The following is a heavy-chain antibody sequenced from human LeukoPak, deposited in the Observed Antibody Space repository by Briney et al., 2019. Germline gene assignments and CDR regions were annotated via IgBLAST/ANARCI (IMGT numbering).Heavy chain of an antibody. Sequence: GGSLRLSCAASGLTFSDFWMHWVRQPPGKGLVWVALVKGDGRTTIYADSVKGRFTISRDNAKNTLYLQMNSLRADDSGVHYCATGHSYGYDYWGQGVLVTVSS. CDR3: ATGHSYGYDY. D-gene: IGHD5-18*01. J-gene: IGHJ4*02. CDR2: VKGDGRTT. V-gene: IGHV3-74*01. CDR1: GLTFSDFW.